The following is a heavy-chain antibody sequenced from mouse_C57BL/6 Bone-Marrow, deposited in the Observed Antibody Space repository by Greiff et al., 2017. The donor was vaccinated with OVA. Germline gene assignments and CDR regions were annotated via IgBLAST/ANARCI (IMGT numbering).Heavy chain of an antibody. J-gene: IGHJ4*01. D-gene: IGHD2-4*01. CDR3: ARMETFYYDYDESAMDY. CDR2: IWWDDDK. CDR1: GFSLSTFGMG. V-gene: IGHV8-8*01. Sequence: QVTLKESGPGILQPSQTLSLTCSFSGFSLSTFGMGVGWIRQPSGKGLEWLAHIWWDDDKYYNPALKSRLTISKDTSKNQVFLKIANVDTADTATYYCARMETFYYDYDESAMDYWGQGTSVTVSS.